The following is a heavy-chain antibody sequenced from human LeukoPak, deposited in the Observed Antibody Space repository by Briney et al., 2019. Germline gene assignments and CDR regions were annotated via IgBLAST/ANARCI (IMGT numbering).Heavy chain of an antibody. D-gene: IGHD3-9*01. Sequence: GRSLRLSCAASGITFSSYAMHWVRQAPGKGLEWVAVISYDGSNKYYADSVKGRFTISRDNSKNTLYLQMNSLRAEDTAVYFCARDARYYDILTGYPLFDYWGQGTLVTASP. V-gene: IGHV3-30-3*01. CDR3: ARDARYYDILTGYPLFDY. J-gene: IGHJ4*02. CDR2: ISYDGSNK. CDR1: GITFSSYA.